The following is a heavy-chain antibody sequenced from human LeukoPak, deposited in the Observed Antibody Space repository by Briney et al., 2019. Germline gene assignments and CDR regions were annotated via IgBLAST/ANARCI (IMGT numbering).Heavy chain of an antibody. D-gene: IGHD3-16*01. Sequence: GGSLRLSCAASGFTFSSSAMSWVRQAPGKGLEWVSVIYSGGSTYYADSVKGRFTISRDNSKNTLYLQMNSLRAEDTAVYYCARALGTFGVHYFDYWGQGTLVTVSP. V-gene: IGHV3-53*01. J-gene: IGHJ4*02. CDR2: IYSGGST. CDR1: GFTFSSSA. CDR3: ARALGTFGVHYFDY.